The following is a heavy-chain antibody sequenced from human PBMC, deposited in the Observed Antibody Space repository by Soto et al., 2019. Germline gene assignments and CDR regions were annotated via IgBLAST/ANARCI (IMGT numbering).Heavy chain of an antibody. V-gene: IGHV1-18*01. CDR2: INTYNGNI. Sequence: QVQLVQSGAEVKKPGASVRVSCEVSGYTFTSYGISWVRQAPGQGLEWMGWINTYNGNINYAQRLQGRVTMTTDTATGTAYMELRSPRSDDTALYYCARERGGYKHFDYWGQGTLVTVSS. CDR3: ARERGGYKHFDY. D-gene: IGHD1-26*01. J-gene: IGHJ4*02. CDR1: GYTFTSYG.